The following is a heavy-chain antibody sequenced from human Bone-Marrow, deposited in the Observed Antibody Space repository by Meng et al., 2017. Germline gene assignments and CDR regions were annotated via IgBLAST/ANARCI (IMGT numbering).Heavy chain of an antibody. D-gene: IGHD3-10*01. CDR3: ARAMGDAFDI. Sequence: QVQLVQAGAEVKKPWSSVKVSCKASGGTFSSYAISWVRQAPGQGLEWMGGIIPIFGTANYAQKFQGRVTMTRDTSTSTVYMELSSPRSEDTAVYYCARAMGDAFDIWGQGTMVTVSS. V-gene: IGHV1-69*06. CDR1: GGTFSSYA. CDR2: IIPIFGTA. J-gene: IGHJ3*02.